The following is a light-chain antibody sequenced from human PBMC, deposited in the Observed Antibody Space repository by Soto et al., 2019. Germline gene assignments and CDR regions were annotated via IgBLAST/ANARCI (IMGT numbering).Light chain of an antibody. V-gene: IGLV2-14*01. Sequence: QSVLTQPASVSGSPGQSITISCTGTSSDVGGYNYFSWYQQHPGKAPKLMIYEVNNRPSGVSNRFSGSKSGNTASLTISGLQAEDEADYYCSSFTRSSTWLFGGGTKVTVL. CDR2: EVN. J-gene: IGLJ3*02. CDR3: SSFTRSSTWL. CDR1: SSDVGGYNY.